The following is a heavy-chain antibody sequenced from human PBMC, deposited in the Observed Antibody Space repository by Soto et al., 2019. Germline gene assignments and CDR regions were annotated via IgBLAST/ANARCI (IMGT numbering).Heavy chain of an antibody. J-gene: IGHJ4*02. V-gene: IGHV1-18*01. Sequence: ASVKVSCKASGYTFTSYGISWVRQAPGQGLEWMGWISAYNGNTNYAQKLQGRVTMTTDTSTSTAYMELRSLRSDDTAVYYCAREGWYSGSYYSPGYYFDYWGQGTLVTVSS. CDR3: AREGWYSGSYYSPGYYFDY. CDR1: GYTFTSYG. CDR2: ISAYNGNT. D-gene: IGHD1-26*01.